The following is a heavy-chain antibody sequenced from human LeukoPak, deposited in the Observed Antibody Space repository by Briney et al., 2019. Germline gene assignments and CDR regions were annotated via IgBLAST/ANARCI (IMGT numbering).Heavy chain of an antibody. Sequence: PGRSLRLSCAASGFTLSSYGMHWVRQVPGKGLEWVAVISYDGSHKYYADSVKARFTISRDNSKNTLYLQMNSLRGEDTAVYYCAKGITAMVLDYWGQGTLVTVSS. CDR3: AKGITAMVLDY. CDR2: ISYDGSHK. CDR1: GFTLSSYG. D-gene: IGHD5-18*01. V-gene: IGHV3-30*18. J-gene: IGHJ4*02.